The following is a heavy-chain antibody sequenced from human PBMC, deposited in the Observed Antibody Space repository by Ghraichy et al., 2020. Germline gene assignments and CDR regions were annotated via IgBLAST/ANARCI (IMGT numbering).Heavy chain of an antibody. CDR3: ARGSRVVRFYYYDGMDV. CDR2: ITSSGRTI. D-gene: IGHD4-23*01. CDR1: GFSISSYG. V-gene: IGHV3-48*02. J-gene: IGHJ6*02. Sequence: GGSLRLSCVGSGFSISSYGMNWVRQSPGKGLEWVSYITSSGRTIFYADSVRGRFTISRDNAQNSLFLQMKSLRDEDTAVYYCARGSRVVRFYYYDGMDVWGQGTMVTVSS.